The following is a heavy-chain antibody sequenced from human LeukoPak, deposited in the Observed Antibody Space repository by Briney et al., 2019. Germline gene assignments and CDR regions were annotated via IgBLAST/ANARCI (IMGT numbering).Heavy chain of an antibody. J-gene: IGHJ5*02. D-gene: IGHD6-13*01. V-gene: IGHV3-23*01. CDR3: ARCMVLSQGWCNWFDP. Sequence: GGSLRLSCAASGFDLTTYDITWVRQAPAKGLEWISSISIGGGGTYYADSVKGRFTISRDNSENTLHLQMNNLRVEDTARYFCARCMVLSQGWCNWFDPWGQGTLVTVSS. CDR1: GFDLTTYD. CDR2: ISIGGGGT.